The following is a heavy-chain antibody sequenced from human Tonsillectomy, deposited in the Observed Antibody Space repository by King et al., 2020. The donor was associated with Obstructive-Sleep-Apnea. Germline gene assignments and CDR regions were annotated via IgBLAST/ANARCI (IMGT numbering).Heavy chain of an antibody. CDR3: ARYSGQLDY. CDR2: IEPSDSFT. CDR1: GYNFISYW. Sequence: QLVQSGAEVKKPGESLRISFKGSGYNFISYWIIWLRQIPGKGLEWVGRIEPSDSFTNYRPSFHGHVTISADKSISTAYLQRSSLKASDTAMYYCARYSGQLDYWGQGTLVTVSS. V-gene: IGHV5-10-1*01. D-gene: IGHD6-13*01. J-gene: IGHJ4*02.